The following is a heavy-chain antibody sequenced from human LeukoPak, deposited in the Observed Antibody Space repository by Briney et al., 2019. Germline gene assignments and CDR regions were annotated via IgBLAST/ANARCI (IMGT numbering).Heavy chain of an antibody. CDR3: AREHDCGGNPAFDY. J-gene: IGHJ4*02. Sequence: SETLSLTCTVSGGSLSSGGYYWGWIRQHQGKGLEWIGYMYYSGSTYYDPSLKSRVTISVDTSKNQFSLKLSSVTAADTAVYYCAREHDCGGNPAFDYWGQGTLVTVSS. CDR2: MYYSGST. V-gene: IGHV4-31*03. D-gene: IGHD4-23*01. CDR1: GGSLSSGGYY.